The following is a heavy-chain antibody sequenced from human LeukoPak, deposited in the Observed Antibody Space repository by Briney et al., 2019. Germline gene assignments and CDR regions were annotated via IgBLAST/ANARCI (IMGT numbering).Heavy chain of an antibody. CDR1: GFTFSKAW. Sequence: PGGSLRLSCAACGFTFSKAWMTWVRQAPGKGLEWVGRIKSKTDGGTIDYPAPAKDRFTISRDDSKNTLFLQMNSLITEDTAVYYCTTVGSSWGFDYWGQGTLVTVSS. D-gene: IGHD6-13*01. V-gene: IGHV3-15*01. CDR3: TTVGSSWGFDY. J-gene: IGHJ4*02. CDR2: IKSKTDGGTI.